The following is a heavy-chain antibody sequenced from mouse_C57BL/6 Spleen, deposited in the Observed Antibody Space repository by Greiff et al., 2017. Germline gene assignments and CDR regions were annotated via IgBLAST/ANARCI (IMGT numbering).Heavy chain of an antibody. D-gene: IGHD2-4*01. CDR1: GYSFTDYN. CDR3: ARGYYDYDGAFAY. V-gene: IGHV1-39*01. CDR2: INPNHGNT. J-gene: IGHJ3*01. Sequence: EVKLVEPGPELVKPGASVKISCKASGYSFTDYNMNWVKQSRGKSLEWIGVINPNHGNTSYNQKFKGKATLTVDQSSSTAYMQLNSLTSEDSAVYYCARGYYDYDGAFAYWGQGTLVTVSA.